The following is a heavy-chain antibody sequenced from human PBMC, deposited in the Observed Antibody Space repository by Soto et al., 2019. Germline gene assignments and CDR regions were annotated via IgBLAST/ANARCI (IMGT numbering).Heavy chain of an antibody. J-gene: IGHJ5*02. CDR3: ARIPVDTYMIYWFDP. CDR2: IYYSGST. Sequence: SETLSLTCTVSGDSVSSGNYYWSWIRQPPGKGLEWIGYIYYSGSTKYNPSLKSRVTISLDTSQNQFSLKLSSVTAAHTAVYYCARIPVDTYMIYWFDPWGQGTLVTVSS. D-gene: IGHD5-18*01. CDR1: GDSVSSGNYY. V-gene: IGHV4-61*01.